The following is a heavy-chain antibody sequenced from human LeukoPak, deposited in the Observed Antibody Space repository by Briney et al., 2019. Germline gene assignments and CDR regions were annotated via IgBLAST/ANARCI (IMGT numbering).Heavy chain of an antibody. V-gene: IGHV3-11*06. D-gene: IGHD1-26*01. CDR3: ARAYSGSYHPDFDY. CDR1: GFTFSDYY. CDR2: ISSSSSYI. J-gene: IGHJ4*02. Sequence: KPGGSLRLSCAASGFTFSDYYMSWIRQAPGKGLEWVSYISSSSSYIYYADSVKGRFTISRDNAKNSLYLQMNSLRAEDTAVYYCARAYSGSYHPDFDYWGQGTLVTVSS.